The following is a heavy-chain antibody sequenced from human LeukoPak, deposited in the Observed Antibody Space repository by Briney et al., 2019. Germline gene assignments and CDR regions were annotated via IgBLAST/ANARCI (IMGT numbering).Heavy chain of an antibody. V-gene: IGHV3-9*01. CDR3: ANRIAAAGFDY. Sequence: GRSLRLSCAASGFTFDDYAMHWVRQAPGKGLEWVSGISWNSGSIGYADSVKGRFTISRDNSKNTLYLQMNSLRAEDTAVYYCANRIAAAGFDYWGQGTLVTVSS. CDR2: ISWNSGSI. D-gene: IGHD6-13*01. J-gene: IGHJ4*02. CDR1: GFTFDDYA.